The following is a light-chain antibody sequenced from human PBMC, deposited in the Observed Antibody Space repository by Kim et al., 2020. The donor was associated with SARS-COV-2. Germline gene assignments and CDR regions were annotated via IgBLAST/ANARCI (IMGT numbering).Light chain of an antibody. V-gene: IGKV1-5*03. J-gene: IGKJ4*01. CDR1: QSIGTW. CDR2: EAS. Sequence: DIQMTQSPSTLSVSVGARVTITCRASQSIGTWLAWYQQKPGKAPRLLIYEASNLDSGVPSRFSGSGSGTEFTLTISSLQTDDFATYYCQQYNRSPGLTFGGGTKVDIK. CDR3: QQYNRSPGLT.